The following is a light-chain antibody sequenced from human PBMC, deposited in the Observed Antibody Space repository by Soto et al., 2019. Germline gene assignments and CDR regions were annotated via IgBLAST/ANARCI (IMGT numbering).Light chain of an antibody. Sequence: IGMKQSASTLSVFPGERATLSCTAKKSVFNNLAWYQQKSGQAPRLLIYDASTRASGVPARFSGSGSETEFTLTISSLQSEDFAVYFCQQSNSWPRPFGQGTKVAIK. V-gene: IGKV3-15*01. CDR3: QQSNSWPRP. CDR2: DAS. CDR1: KSVFNN. J-gene: IGKJ1*01.